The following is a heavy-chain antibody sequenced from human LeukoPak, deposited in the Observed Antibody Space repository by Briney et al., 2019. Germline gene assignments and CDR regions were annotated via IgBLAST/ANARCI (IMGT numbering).Heavy chain of an antibody. Sequence: SETLSLTCTVSGGSISSRPYCWGWIRQPPVKGLEWLGNFYYSGSTYYKPSLKSRVTISVDTSKTQLSLKLSSVTAADTAVYYCAGDTLLTSYYNSIDYWGQGTLVTVSS. V-gene: IGHV4-39*07. CDR2: FYYSGST. J-gene: IGHJ4*02. CDR1: GGSISSRPYC. D-gene: IGHD3-9*01. CDR3: AGDTLLTSYYNSIDY.